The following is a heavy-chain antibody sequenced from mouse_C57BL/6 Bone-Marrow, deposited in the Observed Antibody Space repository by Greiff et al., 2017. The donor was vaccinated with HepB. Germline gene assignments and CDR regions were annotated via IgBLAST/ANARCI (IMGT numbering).Heavy chain of an antibody. Sequence: EVKLMESGGGLVQPKGSLKLSCAASGFSFNTYAMNWVRQAPGKGLEWVARIRSKSNNYATYYADSVKDRFTISRDDSESMLYLQMNNLKTEDTAMYDCVRRRIYYDGSSYAWFAYWGQGTLVTVSA. CDR2: IRSKSNNYAT. J-gene: IGHJ3*01. CDR3: VRRRIYYDGSSYAWFAY. CDR1: GFSFNTYA. V-gene: IGHV10-1*01. D-gene: IGHD1-1*01.